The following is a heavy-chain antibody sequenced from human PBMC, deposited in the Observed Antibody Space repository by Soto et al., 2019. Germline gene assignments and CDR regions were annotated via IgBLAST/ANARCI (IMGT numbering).Heavy chain of an antibody. Sequence: SETLSLTCTVSGGSISSNYWTWIRQPPGKGLEWIGYVYNSGSTTYNPSLKSRVTISEDTPKSQFSLKVNSMTAADTAVYYCARYRREAVAGYTLDNWGQGILVTVSS. D-gene: IGHD6-13*01. CDR2: VYNSGST. CDR3: ARYRREAVAGYTLDN. CDR1: GGSISSNY. J-gene: IGHJ4*02. V-gene: IGHV4-59*01.